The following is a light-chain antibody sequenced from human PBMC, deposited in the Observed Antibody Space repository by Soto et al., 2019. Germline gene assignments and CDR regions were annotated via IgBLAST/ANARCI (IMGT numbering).Light chain of an antibody. Sequence: QSVLTQPASVSGSPGQSITISCSGTTSDVGGYNLVSWYQQHTAKAPKLLIYEGTQRPSGVSSRFSGSKSGNTASLTISGLQAEDEADYYCSSFAGSNNFPYVFGTGTKGHRP. J-gene: IGLJ1*01. CDR2: EGT. CDR3: SSFAGSNNFPYV. V-gene: IGLV2-23*03. CDR1: TSDVGGYNL.